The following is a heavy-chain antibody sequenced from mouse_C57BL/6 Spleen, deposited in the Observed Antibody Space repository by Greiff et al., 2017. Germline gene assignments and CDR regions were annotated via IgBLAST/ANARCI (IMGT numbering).Heavy chain of an antibody. D-gene: IGHD4-1*01. Sequence: ESGPGLVKPSQSLSLTCSVTGYSITSGYYWNWIRQFPGNKLEWMGYISYDGSNNYNPSLKNRISITRDTSKNQFFLKLNSVTTEDTATYYCARVGDWAFDYWGQGTTLTVSS. CDR2: ISYDGSN. CDR1: GYSITSGYY. J-gene: IGHJ2*01. V-gene: IGHV3-6*01. CDR3: ARVGDWAFDY.